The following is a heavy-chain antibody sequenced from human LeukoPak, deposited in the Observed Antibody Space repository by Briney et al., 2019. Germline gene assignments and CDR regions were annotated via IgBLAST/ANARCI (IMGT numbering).Heavy chain of an antibody. V-gene: IGHV3-21*03. Sequence: PGGSLRLSCAASGFTFTDYNMNWIRQAPGKGLEWVSSISGSSTYIYYGASVRGRFTISRDNAKKSLYLQMNSLRAEDTAVYYCARWICGSTSCYYDYWGQGTLVTVSS. CDR1: GFTFTDYN. CDR2: ISGSSTYI. D-gene: IGHD2-2*01. CDR3: ARWICGSTSCYYDY. J-gene: IGHJ4*02.